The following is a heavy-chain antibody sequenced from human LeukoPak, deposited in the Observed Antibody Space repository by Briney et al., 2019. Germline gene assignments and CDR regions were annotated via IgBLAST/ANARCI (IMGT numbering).Heavy chain of an antibody. Sequence: PSETLSLTCAVSGYSISSGYYWGWIRQPPGKGLEWIGSIYHGGSTYYNPSLKSRVTISVDTSKNQLSLKLSSVTAADTAVYYCARDETFSYGSFGHWGQGTLVTVSS. CDR1: GYSISSGYY. D-gene: IGHD5-18*01. V-gene: IGHV4-38-2*02. J-gene: IGHJ4*02. CDR3: ARDETFSYGSFGH. CDR2: IYHGGST.